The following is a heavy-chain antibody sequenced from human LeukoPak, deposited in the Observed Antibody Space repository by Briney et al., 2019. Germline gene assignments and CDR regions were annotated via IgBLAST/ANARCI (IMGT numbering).Heavy chain of an antibody. CDR2: IKQDGSEK. CDR3: ARSSRADFDY. Sequence: GGSLRLSCAASGFTFSSYWMSWVRQAPGKGLEWVANIKQDGSEKYYVDPVKGRFTISRDNAKNALYLQMNSLRVEDTAVYYCARSSRADFDYWGQGIVVTVSS. CDR1: GFTFSSYW. J-gene: IGHJ4*02. V-gene: IGHV3-7*04.